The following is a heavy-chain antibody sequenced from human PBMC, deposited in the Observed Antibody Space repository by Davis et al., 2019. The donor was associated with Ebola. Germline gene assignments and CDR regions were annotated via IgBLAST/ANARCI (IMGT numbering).Heavy chain of an antibody. D-gene: IGHD1-1*01. J-gene: IGHJ4*02. Sequence: PGGSLRLSCAASGINFAASGMHWVRQAPGKGLEWVAVTSHNERERFYGESVQGRFTISRDNSENVLYLQMDSLRPDDTAIYFCARALHDEVLDYWGQGTPVTVSS. CDR2: TSHNERER. CDR1: GINFAASG. V-gene: IGHV3-30*19. CDR3: ARALHDEVLDY.